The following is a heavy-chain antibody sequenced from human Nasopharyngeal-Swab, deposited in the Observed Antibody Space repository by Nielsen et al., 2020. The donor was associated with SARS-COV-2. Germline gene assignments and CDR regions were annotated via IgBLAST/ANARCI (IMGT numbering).Heavy chain of an antibody. Sequence: GSLRLSCTVSGYSISSGYYWGWIRQPPGKGLEWIGSIYHSGSTNYNPSLKSRVTISVDKSKNQFSLKLSSVTAADTAVYYCARVVTGWFDPWGQGTLVTVSS. V-gene: IGHV4-38-2*02. CDR1: GYSISSGYY. CDR2: IYHSGST. D-gene: IGHD3-16*02. J-gene: IGHJ5*02. CDR3: ARVVTGWFDP.